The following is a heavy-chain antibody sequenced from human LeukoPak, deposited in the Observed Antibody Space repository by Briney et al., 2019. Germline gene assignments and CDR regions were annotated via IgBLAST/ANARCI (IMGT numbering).Heavy chain of an antibody. D-gene: IGHD6-19*01. CDR3: ARDWGFAGWYDY. V-gene: IGHV3-7*01. CDR1: GFTFSSKY. Sequence: PGGSLRLSCAASGFTFSSKYMSWVRQAPGKGLEWVANIKQDGSEKYYVNSVKGRFTISRDNAKNSLYLQMNSLRAEDTAVYYCARDWGFAGWYDYWGQGTLVTVSS. CDR2: IKQDGSEK. J-gene: IGHJ4*02.